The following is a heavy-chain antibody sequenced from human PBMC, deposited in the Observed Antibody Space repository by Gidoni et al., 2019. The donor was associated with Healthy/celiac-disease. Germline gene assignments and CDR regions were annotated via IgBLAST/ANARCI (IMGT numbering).Heavy chain of an antibody. CDR2: IDWDDDK. J-gene: IGHJ6*02. CDR3: ARAPMGYSSGFSYYYGMDV. V-gene: IGHV2-70*01. D-gene: IGHD6-19*01. Sequence: IDWDDDKYYSTSLKTRLTISKDTSKNQVVLTMTNMDPVDTATYYCARAPMGYSSGFSYYYGMDVWGQGTTVTVSS.